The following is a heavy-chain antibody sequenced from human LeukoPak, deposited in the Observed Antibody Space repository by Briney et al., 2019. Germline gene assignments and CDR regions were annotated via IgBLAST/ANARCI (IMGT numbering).Heavy chain of an antibody. Sequence: GSGPTLVNPTQTLTLTCTFSGFSLSTSGVGVGWIRQPPGKALEWLALIYWDDDKRYSPSLKSRLTITKDTSKNQVVLTMTNMDPVDTATYYCAHRRSDYYDSSGPSYFDYWGQGTLVTVSS. V-gene: IGHV2-5*02. CDR2: IYWDDDK. CDR1: GFSLSTSGVG. CDR3: AHRRSDYYDSSGPSYFDY. D-gene: IGHD3-22*01. J-gene: IGHJ4*02.